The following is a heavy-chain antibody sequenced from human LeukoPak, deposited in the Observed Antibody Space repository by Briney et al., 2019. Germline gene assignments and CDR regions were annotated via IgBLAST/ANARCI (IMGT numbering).Heavy chain of an antibody. CDR2: INHSGST. CDR3: ARGTGGGTAMVTFDY. Sequence: PSETLSLTCAVYGGSFSGYYWSWIRQPPGKGLEWIGEINHSGSTNYNPSLKSRVTISVETSKNQFSLKLSSVTAADTAVYYCARGTGGGTAMVTFDYWGQGTLVTVSS. V-gene: IGHV4-34*01. J-gene: IGHJ4*02. CDR1: GGSFSGYY. D-gene: IGHD5-18*01.